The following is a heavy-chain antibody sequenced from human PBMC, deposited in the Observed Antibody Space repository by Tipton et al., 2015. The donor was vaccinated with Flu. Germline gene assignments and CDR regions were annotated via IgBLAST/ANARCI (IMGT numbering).Heavy chain of an antibody. V-gene: IGHV4-59*01. CDR3: ARQIPAATKGRFDS. Sequence: TLSLTCTISGGSMSQYYWSWIRQSPGKGLEWIGYIYYTGNPNYNPSLRSRVTISVDTPKNQVSLKLTSVTAADTAMYYCARQIPAATKGRFDSWGQGILVTVSS. CDR1: GGSMSQYY. CDR2: IYYTGNP. D-gene: IGHD2-2*01. J-gene: IGHJ5*01.